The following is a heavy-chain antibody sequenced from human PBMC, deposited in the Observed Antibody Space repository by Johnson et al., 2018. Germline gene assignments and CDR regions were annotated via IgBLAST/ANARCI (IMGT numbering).Heavy chain of an antibody. CDR2: ISYDGSNK. V-gene: IGHV3-30-3*01. CDR1: GFTFSSYA. Sequence: VQLVESGGGVVQXGRSXRLXCAASGFTFSSYAMHWVRQAPGKGLGWVAVISYDGSNKYYADSVKGRFTISRDNSKNTLYLQMNSLRAEDTAVYYSAREDMDVWGKGTTVTVSS. CDR3: AREDMDV. J-gene: IGHJ6*03.